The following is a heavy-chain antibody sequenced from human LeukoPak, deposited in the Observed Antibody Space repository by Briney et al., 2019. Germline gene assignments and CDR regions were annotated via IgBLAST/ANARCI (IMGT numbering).Heavy chain of an antibody. V-gene: IGHV3-23*01. J-gene: IGHJ4*02. CDR3: AKRSSYSSGYYGDY. CDR1: GFTFSAYA. Sequence: GGSLRLSCAASGFTFSAYAMSWVRQAPGEGPEWVSATSGSDGTIYYADSMKGRFTVSRDNSKNTLYLQMNSLRAEDSAIYYCAKRSSYSSGYYGDYWGQGTLVTVSS. D-gene: IGHD6-19*01. CDR2: TSGSDGTI.